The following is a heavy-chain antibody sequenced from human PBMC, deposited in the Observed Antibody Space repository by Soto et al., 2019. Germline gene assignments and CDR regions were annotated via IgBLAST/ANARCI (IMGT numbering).Heavy chain of an antibody. V-gene: IGHV4-39*01. J-gene: IGHJ6*02. CDR2: IYYSGST. CDR1: GGSISSSSYY. CDR3: ARRLYYDSSGFEGGGMYV. D-gene: IGHD3-22*01. Sequence: SETLSLTCTVSGGSISSSSYYWGWIRQPPGKGLEWIGSIYYSGSTYYNPSLKSRVTISVDTSKNQFSLKLSSVTAADTAVYYCARRLYYDSSGFEGGGMYVWGQGTTVTVS.